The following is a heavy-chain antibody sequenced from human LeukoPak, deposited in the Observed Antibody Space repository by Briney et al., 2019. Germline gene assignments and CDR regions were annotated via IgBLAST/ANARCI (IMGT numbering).Heavy chain of an antibody. CDR3: ASTVTTPDYFDY. J-gene: IGHJ4*02. CDR2: IYTSGST. D-gene: IGHD4-11*01. CDR1: GGSISSYY. Sequence: SETLSLTCTVSGGSISSYYWSWIRQPAGKGLEWIGRIYTSGSTNYNPSLKSQVTMSVDTSKNQFSLKLTSVTAADTAVYYCASTVTTPDYFDYWGQGTLVTVSS. V-gene: IGHV4-4*07.